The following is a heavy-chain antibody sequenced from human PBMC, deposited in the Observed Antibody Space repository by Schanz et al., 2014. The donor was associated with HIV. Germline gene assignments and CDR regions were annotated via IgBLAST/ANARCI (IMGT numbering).Heavy chain of an antibody. J-gene: IGHJ5*02. V-gene: IGHV1-2*02. CDR3: ARDPSIVVVPAAGARFDP. D-gene: IGHD2-2*01. Sequence: QVQLVQSGAEVKKPGASVKVSCKASGYTFPDYYIHWVRQAPGQGLEWMGWINPSSGGTNLAQKFQGRVTMTRDTSISTAYMELSRLRSDDTAVYYCARDPSIVVVPAAGARFDPWGQGTLVTVSS. CDR1: GYTFPDYY. CDR2: INPSSGGT.